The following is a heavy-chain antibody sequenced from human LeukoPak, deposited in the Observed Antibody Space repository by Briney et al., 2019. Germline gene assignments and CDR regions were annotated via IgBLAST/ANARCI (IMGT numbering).Heavy chain of an antibody. CDR2: IRYDGSNK. Sequence: PGRSLRLSCAASGFTFSSYAMHWVRQAPGKGLEWVAFIRYDGSNKYYADSVKGRFTISRDNSKNTLYPQMNSLRAEDTAVYYCADDDYGDYGIAYWGQGTLVTVSS. D-gene: IGHD4-17*01. V-gene: IGHV3-30*04. J-gene: IGHJ4*02. CDR3: ADDDYGDYGIAY. CDR1: GFTFSSYA.